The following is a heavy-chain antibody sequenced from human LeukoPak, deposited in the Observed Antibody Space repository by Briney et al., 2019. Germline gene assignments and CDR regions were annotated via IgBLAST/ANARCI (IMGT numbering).Heavy chain of an antibody. CDR3: ARKNCGGDCFYLDP. J-gene: IGHJ5*02. D-gene: IGHD2-21*02. V-gene: IGHV1-18*01. Sequence: GASVKVSCKASGYTFTSYGITWVRQAPGQGLEWMGWNSAYNGYTNYAQKFQGRVTMTTDTSTNTAYMELRSLRSDDTAVYYCARKNCGGDCFYLDPWGQGTLVTVSS. CDR1: GYTFTSYG. CDR2: NSAYNGYT.